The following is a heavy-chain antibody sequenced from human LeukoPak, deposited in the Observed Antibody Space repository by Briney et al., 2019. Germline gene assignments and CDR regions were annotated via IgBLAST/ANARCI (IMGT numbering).Heavy chain of an antibody. D-gene: IGHD4-17*01. Sequence: SETLSLTCTVSGGSISSYYWSWIRQPAGRGLEWIGRIYTSGSTNYNPSLKSRVTMSVDTSKNQFSLKLSSVTAADTAVYYCARSTFDYGDFDYWGQGTLVTVSS. J-gene: IGHJ4*02. CDR1: GGSISSYY. CDR3: ARSTFDYGDFDY. CDR2: IYTSGST. V-gene: IGHV4-4*07.